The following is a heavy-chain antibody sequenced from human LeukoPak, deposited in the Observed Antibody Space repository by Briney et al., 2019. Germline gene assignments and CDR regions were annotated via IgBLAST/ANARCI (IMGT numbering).Heavy chain of an antibody. CDR2: IYTSGST. V-gene: IGHV4-4*07. D-gene: IGHD3-9*01. CDR3: ARDLMDYDTLTGYSVQNYYYYYMDV. J-gene: IGHJ6*03. CDR1: GGSFSGYY. Sequence: PSETLSLTCAVYGGSFSGYYWSWIRQPAGKGLEWIGRIYTSGSTNYNPSLKSRVTMSVDTSKNQFSLKLSSVTAADTAVYYCARDLMDYDTLTGYSVQNYYYYYMDVWGKGTTVTISS.